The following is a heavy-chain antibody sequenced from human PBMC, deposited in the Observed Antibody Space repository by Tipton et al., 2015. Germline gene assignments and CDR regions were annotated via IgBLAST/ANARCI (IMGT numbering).Heavy chain of an antibody. CDR1: GGSFTGYY. CDR2: IHSTGNS. Sequence: TLSLTCAVYGGSFTGYYWSWIRQPPGKGLEWIGYIHSTGNSAYNPSLQSRVTMSVDTPKNQFSLRLSSVTAADTAVYSCARHDSTGFHFEDWGQGTLVTVSS. CDR3: ARHDSTGFHFED. D-gene: IGHD3-22*01. J-gene: IGHJ4*02. V-gene: IGHV4-4*09.